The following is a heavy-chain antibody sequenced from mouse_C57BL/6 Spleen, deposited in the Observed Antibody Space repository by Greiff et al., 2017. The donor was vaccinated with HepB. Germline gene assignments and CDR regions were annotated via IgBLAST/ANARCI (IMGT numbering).Heavy chain of an antibody. CDR3: ARGGYYGGFAD. Sequence: QVQLQQSGAELVKPGASVKISCKASGYAFSSYWMTWVKQRPGKGLEWIGQIYPGAGDTKYNGKFKGKATLTADKSSRTAYMQLSRLTGEDSAVYFLARGGYYGGFADWGQGTLVTVAA. CDR1: GYAFSSYW. CDR2: IYPGAGDT. J-gene: IGHJ3*01. D-gene: IGHD2-3*01. V-gene: IGHV1-80*01.